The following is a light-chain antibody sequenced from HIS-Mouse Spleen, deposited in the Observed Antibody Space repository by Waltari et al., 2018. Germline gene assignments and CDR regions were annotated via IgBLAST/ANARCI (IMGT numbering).Light chain of an antibody. CDR2: GNS. V-gene: IGLV1-40*01. CDR3: QSYDSSLSGWV. Sequence: QSVLTQPPSVSGAPGQRVTISCTGSSSNIGAGYDLHWYQQLPGPAPKLLIHGNSNRPSGVPDRFSGSKSGTSASLAITGLQAEDEADYYCQSYDSSLSGWVFGGGTKLTVL. J-gene: IGLJ3*02. CDR1: SSNIGAGYD.